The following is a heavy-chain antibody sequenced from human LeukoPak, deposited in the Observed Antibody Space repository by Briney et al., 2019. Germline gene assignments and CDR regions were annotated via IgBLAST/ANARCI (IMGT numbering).Heavy chain of an antibody. J-gene: IGHJ4*02. Sequence: GGSLRLSCAVSGFTFSSYGMHWVRQAPGKGLEWVAVISYDGSNKYYADSVKGRFTISRDNSKNTLYLQMNSLRAEDTAVYYCAKGNSIAARSYFDYWGQGTLVTVSS. D-gene: IGHD6-6*01. CDR1: GFTFSSYG. V-gene: IGHV3-30*18. CDR2: ISYDGSNK. CDR3: AKGNSIAARSYFDY.